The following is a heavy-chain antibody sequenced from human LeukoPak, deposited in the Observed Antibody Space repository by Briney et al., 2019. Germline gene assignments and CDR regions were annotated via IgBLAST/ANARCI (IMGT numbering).Heavy chain of an antibody. CDR2: ISNSGDST. D-gene: IGHD2-15*01. CDR1: GFTFSSYA. Sequence: GGSLRLSCSASGFTFSSYAMTWVRQAPGKGLEWVSTISNSGDSTYYADSVKGRFTISRGSSKNTVYLQKNSLRAEDTALYYCAKTRGYCSGGSCYGDSWGQGTLVTVSS. V-gene: IGHV3-23*01. J-gene: IGHJ4*02. CDR3: AKTRGYCSGGSCYGDS.